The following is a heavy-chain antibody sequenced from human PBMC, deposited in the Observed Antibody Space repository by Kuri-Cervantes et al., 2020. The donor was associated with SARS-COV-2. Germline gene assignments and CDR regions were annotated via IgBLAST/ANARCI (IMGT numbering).Heavy chain of an antibody. V-gene: IGHV4-59*01. J-gene: IGHJ5*02. Sequence: GSLRLSCTVSGGSISSYYWSWIRQPPGKGLEWIGYIYYSGSTNYNPSLKSRVAISVDTSKNQFSLKLSSVAAADTAVYYCARGSPYYGLPRFDPWGQGTLVTVSS. CDR2: IYYSGST. D-gene: IGHD3-3*01. CDR1: GGSISSYY. CDR3: ARGSPYYGLPRFDP.